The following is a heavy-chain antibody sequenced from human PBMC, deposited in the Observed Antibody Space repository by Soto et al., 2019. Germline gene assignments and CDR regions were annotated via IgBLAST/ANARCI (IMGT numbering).Heavy chain of an antibody. Sequence: GGSLRLSCAVSGFTFSNYAMSWVRQAPGKGLEWVSVISGSGGSTYYADSVKGRFTISRDNSKNTLFLQVNSLRVEDTALYYCAREAPDLDPWGQGTLVTVSS. CDR1: GFTFSNYA. CDR3: AREAPDLDP. J-gene: IGHJ5*02. V-gene: IGHV3-23*01. CDR2: ISGSGGST.